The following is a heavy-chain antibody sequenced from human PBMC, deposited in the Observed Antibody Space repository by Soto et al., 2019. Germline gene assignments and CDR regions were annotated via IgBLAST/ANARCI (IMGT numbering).Heavy chain of an antibody. CDR2: LYSSGTT. J-gene: IGHJ4*02. V-gene: IGHV4-4*08. CDR3: ARMDNSATYQTFDS. CDR1: GGSISSYY. Sequence: SETLSLTCTVSGGSISSYYWSWIRQPPGKGLEWIGNLYSSGTTNDNPSLRGRVTVTVDTSNNHIFLRLRSVTAADTAVYYCARMDNSATYQTFDSWGQGTLVTVS. D-gene: IGHD1-26*01.